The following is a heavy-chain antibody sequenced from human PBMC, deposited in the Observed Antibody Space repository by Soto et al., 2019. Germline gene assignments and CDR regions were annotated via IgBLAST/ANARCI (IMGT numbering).Heavy chain of an antibody. CDR3: AKPAGKKVGEDY. CDR2: IYSDGST. V-gene: IGHV3-53*01. J-gene: IGHJ4*02. Sequence: PGGSLRLSCAASGFTVSSNYINWVRQAPGKGLEWVSIIYSDGSTFYADSVKGRFTISRDNSKNTLYLQMNSLRVDDTAVYYCAKPAGKKVGEDYWGQGALVTVSS. D-gene: IGHD2-2*01. CDR1: GFTVSSNY.